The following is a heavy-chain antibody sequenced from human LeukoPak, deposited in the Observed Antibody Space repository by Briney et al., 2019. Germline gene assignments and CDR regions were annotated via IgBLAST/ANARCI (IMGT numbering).Heavy chain of an antibody. Sequence: ASVTVSCMASGYTSTAYYTHWVRQAPGQGREWMGWIKTNSGGTNYAQKFQGRVTISRDTYISTAYMKLSRLTSDDTAVYYCARDVDSSGYADYWGQGTLVTVSS. CDR1: GYTSTAYY. CDR3: ARDVDSSGYADY. CDR2: IKTNSGGT. J-gene: IGHJ4*02. D-gene: IGHD3-22*01. V-gene: IGHV1-2*02.